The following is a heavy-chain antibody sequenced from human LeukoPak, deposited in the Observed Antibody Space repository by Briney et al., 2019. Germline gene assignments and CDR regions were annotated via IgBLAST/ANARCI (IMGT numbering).Heavy chain of an antibody. CDR2: IYYSGST. CDR1: GGSISSGGYY. Sequence: SETLSLTCTVSGGSISSGGYYWSWIRQHPGKGLEWIGYIYYSGSTYYNPSLKSRVTISVDTSKNQFSLKLSSVTAADTAVYYCASVYDSSGYYPFWGQGTLVTVSS. D-gene: IGHD3-22*01. J-gene: IGHJ4*02. V-gene: IGHV4-31*03. CDR3: ASVYDSSGYYPF.